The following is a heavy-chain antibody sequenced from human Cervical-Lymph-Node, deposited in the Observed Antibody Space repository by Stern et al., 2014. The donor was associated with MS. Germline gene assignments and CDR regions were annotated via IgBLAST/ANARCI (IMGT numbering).Heavy chain of an antibody. J-gene: IGHJ4*02. CDR1: GFSFSRYA. D-gene: IGHD6-13*01. CDR2: IWYDGINP. CDR3: ASAYSSSHYYFDY. Sequence: QVQLVESGGGVVQPGRSLRLSCAASGFSFSRYAMHWVRQAPGKGLEWVALIWYDGINPYYADFVTGRFTISRDNFKNTLYLQMNSLRAEYTAVYYCASAYSSSHYYFDYWGQGTLVTVSS. V-gene: IGHV3-33*01.